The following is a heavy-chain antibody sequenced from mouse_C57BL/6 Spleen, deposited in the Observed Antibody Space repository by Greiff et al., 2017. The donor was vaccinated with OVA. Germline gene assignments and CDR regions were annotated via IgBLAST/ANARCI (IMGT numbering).Heavy chain of an antibody. CDR1: GYTFTSYW. CDR3: ARSGNWYFDV. CDR2: IDPSASYT. J-gene: IGHJ1*03. D-gene: IGHD3-1*01. Sequence: VQLQQPGAELVMPGASVKLSCKASGYTFTSYWMHWVKQRPGQGLEWIGEIDPSASYTNYNQKFKGKSTLTVDKYSSTAYMQLSSLTSEDSAVYYCARSGNWYFDVWGTGTTVTVSS. V-gene: IGHV1-69*01.